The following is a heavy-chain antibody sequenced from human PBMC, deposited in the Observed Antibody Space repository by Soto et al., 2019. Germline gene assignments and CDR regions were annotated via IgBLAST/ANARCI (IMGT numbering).Heavy chain of an antibody. Sequence: ASVKVSCKASGFTFTSSAMQWVRQARGQRLEWIGWIVVCSGNTNYAQKFQERITITKDMSTSTAYMELSSLKSEATALYSCEAGIASYYDCSGAFDIWGKGTMVTVSS. CDR3: EAGIASYYDCSGAFDI. CDR1: GFTFTSSA. D-gene: IGHD3-22*01. J-gene: IGHJ3*02. V-gene: IGHV1-58*02. CDR2: IVVCSGNT.